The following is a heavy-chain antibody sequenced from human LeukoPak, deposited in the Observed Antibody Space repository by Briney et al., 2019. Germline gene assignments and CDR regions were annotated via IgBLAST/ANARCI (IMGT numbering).Heavy chain of an antibody. V-gene: IGHV3-23*01. Sequence: GGSLRLSCAASGFTFSSYEMNWVRQAPGKGLEWVSGISNSGGSTYYADSVKGRFTISRDNSKNTLYLQMNSLRAEDTALYYCAKGLERESRLDSWGQGTLVTVSS. CDR2: ISNSGGST. CDR1: GFTFSSYE. D-gene: IGHD1-1*01. CDR3: AKGLERESRLDS. J-gene: IGHJ4*02.